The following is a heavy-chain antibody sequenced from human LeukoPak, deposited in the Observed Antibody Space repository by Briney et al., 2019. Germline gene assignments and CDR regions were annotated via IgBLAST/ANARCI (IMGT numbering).Heavy chain of an antibody. V-gene: IGHV3-7*01. Sequence: GGSLRLSCAASGFTFSSCWMTWVRQSPGKGLEWVANIKQDGSEKYYVDSVKGRFTISRDNAKNSLYLQMNSLRAEDTAVYYCARDLRYYYYYMDVWGKGTTVTVSS. CDR3: ARDLRYYYYYMDV. CDR2: IKQDGSEK. J-gene: IGHJ6*03. CDR1: GFTFSSCW. D-gene: IGHD5/OR15-5a*01.